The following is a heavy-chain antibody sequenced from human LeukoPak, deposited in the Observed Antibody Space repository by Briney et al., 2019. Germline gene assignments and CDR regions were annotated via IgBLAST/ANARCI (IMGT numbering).Heavy chain of an antibody. CDR2: ISGSGGST. D-gene: IGHD6-19*01. CDR3: AKDLSHSSGWYNY. V-gene: IGHV3-23*01. CDR1: GFTFSSYW. Sequence: PGGSLRLSCAASGFTFSSYWMRWVRQAPGKGLEWVSAISGSGGSTYYADSVKGRFTISRDNSRNTLHLQMSSLRDEDTAVYYCAKDLSHSSGWYNYWGQGTLVTVSS. J-gene: IGHJ4*02.